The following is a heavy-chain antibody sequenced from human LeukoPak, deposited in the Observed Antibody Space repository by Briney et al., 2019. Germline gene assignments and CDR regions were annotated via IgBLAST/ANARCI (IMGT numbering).Heavy chain of an antibody. V-gene: IGHV4-39*01. D-gene: IGHD3-22*01. CDR1: GGSISSSSYY. Sequence: PSETLSLTCTVSGGSISSSSYYWGWIGQPPGKGLEWIGSIYYSGSTYYNPSLKSRVTISVDTSKNQFSLKLSSVTAADTAVYYCASGDSSGYYQYYFDYWGQGTLVTVSS. CDR3: ASGDSSGYYQYYFDY. J-gene: IGHJ4*02. CDR2: IYYSGST.